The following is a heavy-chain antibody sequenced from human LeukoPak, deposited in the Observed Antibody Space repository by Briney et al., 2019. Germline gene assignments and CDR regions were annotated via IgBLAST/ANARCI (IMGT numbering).Heavy chain of an antibody. Sequence: GGSLRLSCAASGFTFSTYWISWVRQAPGKGLEWVAHIKPDGSEKYYLDSVKGRFTISRDNAGNSLYLQMSSLGAEDTAVYYCARGTGDYWGQGTLVTVSS. CDR3: ARGTGDY. CDR2: IKPDGSEK. J-gene: IGHJ4*02. D-gene: IGHD1/OR15-1a*01. CDR1: GFTFSTYW. V-gene: IGHV3-7*01.